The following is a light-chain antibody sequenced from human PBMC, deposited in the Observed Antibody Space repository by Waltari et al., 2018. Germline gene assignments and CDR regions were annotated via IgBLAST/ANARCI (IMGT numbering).Light chain of an antibody. CDR3: QQRSNWPYT. CDR2: DAS. J-gene: IGKJ2*01. Sequence: EIVLTQSPDTLSLSQGERATLSCRASQCVSSYLAWYQQKPGQAPRLLIYDASNRATGIPARFSGSGSGTDFTLTISSLEPEDFAVYYCQQRSNWPYTFGQGTKLEIK. V-gene: IGKV3-11*01. CDR1: QCVSSY.